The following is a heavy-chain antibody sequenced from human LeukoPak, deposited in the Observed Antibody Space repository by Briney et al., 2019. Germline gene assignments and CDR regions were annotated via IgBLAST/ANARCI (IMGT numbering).Heavy chain of an antibody. V-gene: IGHV4-34*01. J-gene: IGHJ4*02. Sequence: PSETLSLTCAVYGGSFSGYYWSWIRQPPGKGLEWIGEINHSGSTNYNPSLKSRVTISVDTSKNQFSLKLSSVTAADTAVYYCARDRSIVDIVATISLGFDYWGQGTLVTVSS. CDR3: ARDRSIVDIVATISLGFDY. CDR2: INHSGST. CDR1: GGSFSGYY. D-gene: IGHD5-12*01.